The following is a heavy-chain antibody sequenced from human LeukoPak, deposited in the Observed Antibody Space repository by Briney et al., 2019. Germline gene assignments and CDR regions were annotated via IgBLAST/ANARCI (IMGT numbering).Heavy chain of an antibody. CDR2: IYYSGST. D-gene: IGHD5-18*01. CDR3: ASGDTAIPFDY. Sequence: PSETLSLTCTVSGGSISSYYWSWIRQPPGKGLEWIGYIYYSGSTNYNPSLKSRVTISVDTSKNQFSLKLSSVTAADTAVYCCASGDTAIPFDYWGQGTLVTVSS. CDR1: GGSISSYY. V-gene: IGHV4-59*12. J-gene: IGHJ4*02.